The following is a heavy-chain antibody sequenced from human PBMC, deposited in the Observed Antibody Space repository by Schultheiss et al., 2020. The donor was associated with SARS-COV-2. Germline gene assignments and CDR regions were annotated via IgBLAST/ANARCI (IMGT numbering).Heavy chain of an antibody. V-gene: IGHV4-4*02. CDR1: GASVSSSNW. J-gene: IGHJ4*02. CDR3: VRGGSGWYQFDS. Sequence: SETLSLTCAVSGASVSSSNWWSWVRQTPGKGLEWIGYIYYSGSTNYNPSLKSRVTISVDTSKNQFSLKLSSVTAADTAVYYCVRGGSGWYQFDSWGQGTLVTVSS. CDR2: IYYSGST. D-gene: IGHD6-19*01.